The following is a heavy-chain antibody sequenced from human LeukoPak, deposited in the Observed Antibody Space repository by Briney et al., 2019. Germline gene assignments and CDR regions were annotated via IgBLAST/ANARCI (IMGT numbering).Heavy chain of an antibody. D-gene: IGHD2-15*01. Sequence: GGSLRLSCAASGFTFSSYSMNWVRQAPGKGLEWLSYISSSSSTIYYADSVKGRFTISRDNAKNSLYLQMNSLRAEDTAVYYCARVNCSGGSCHGAFDIWGQGTMVTVSS. CDR1: GFTFSSYS. V-gene: IGHV3-48*01. J-gene: IGHJ3*02. CDR2: ISSSSSTI. CDR3: ARVNCSGGSCHGAFDI.